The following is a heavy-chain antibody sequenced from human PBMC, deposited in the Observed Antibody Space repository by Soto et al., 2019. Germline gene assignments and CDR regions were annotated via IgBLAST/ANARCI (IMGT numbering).Heavy chain of an antibody. Sequence: GGSLRLSYAASGFTFSSYAMSWVRQAPGKGLEWVSAISGSAGSTYYADSVKGRFTISRDNSKNTLYLQMNSLRAEYTAVYYCAKIRDITMIVVDFDYWGQGTLVTVSS. CDR1: GFTFSSYA. CDR2: ISGSAGST. D-gene: IGHD3-22*01. V-gene: IGHV3-23*01. CDR3: AKIRDITMIVVDFDY. J-gene: IGHJ4*02.